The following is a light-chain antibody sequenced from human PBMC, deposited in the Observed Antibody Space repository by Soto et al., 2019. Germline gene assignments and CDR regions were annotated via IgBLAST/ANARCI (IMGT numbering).Light chain of an antibody. CDR3: VAWDDSLNGYVV. V-gene: IGLV1-44*01. J-gene: IGLJ2*01. Sequence: QSVLTQPPSASGTPGQRVTISCFGSSSNIGSNTVNWYQQLLGTAPKLVIYSNNQRPSGVPDRFSGSKSGTSASLAISGLQSEDEADYYCVAWDDSLNGYVVFGGGTKVTVL. CDR2: SNN. CDR1: SSNIGSNT.